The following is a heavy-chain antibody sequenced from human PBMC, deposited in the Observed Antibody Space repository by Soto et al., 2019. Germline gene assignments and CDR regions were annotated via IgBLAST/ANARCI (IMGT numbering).Heavy chain of an antibody. D-gene: IGHD3-10*01. Sequence: EVQLVESGGGLVKPGGSLRLSCVASGFTFSNYGMNWVRQAPGKGLEWVSSISDASEYIVYADSMKGRFTISRDNAKNSLYLEMNSLKGDDTAFYYCLKDAPNGSIGDWGQGTLVTVSS. J-gene: IGHJ4*02. CDR2: ISDASEYI. V-gene: IGHV3-21*04. CDR1: GFTFSNYG. CDR3: LKDAPNGSIGD.